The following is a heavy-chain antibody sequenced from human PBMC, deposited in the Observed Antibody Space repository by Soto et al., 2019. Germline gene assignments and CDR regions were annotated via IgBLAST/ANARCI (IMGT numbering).Heavy chain of an antibody. CDR3: ARDLSPHCSSTSCYYYYGMDV. CDR1: GGAISSGGYY. CDR2: IYYSGST. J-gene: IGHJ6*02. Sequence: SETLSLTGTVSGGAISSGGYYWSWIRQHPGKGLEWIGYIYYSGSTYYNPSLKSRVTISVDTSKNQFSLKLSSVTGAATAVYYCARDLSPHCSSTSCYYYYGMDVWGPGTTVTVSS. D-gene: IGHD2-2*01. V-gene: IGHV4-31*03.